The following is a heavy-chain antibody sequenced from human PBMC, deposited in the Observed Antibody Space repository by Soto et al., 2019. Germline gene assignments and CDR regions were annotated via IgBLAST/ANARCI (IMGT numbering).Heavy chain of an antibody. CDR3: AREPDDFWSGRPNYRGDP. D-gene: IGHD3-3*01. V-gene: IGHV4-4*07. CDR1: GGSISSYY. Sequence: SQTLSLTWTVSGGSISSYYWSWIRQPAGKGLEWIGRIYTSGSTNYNPSLKSRVTMSVDTSKNQFSLKLSSVTAADTAVYYCAREPDDFWSGRPNYRGDPWGQGTVVAVS. J-gene: IGHJ5*02. CDR2: IYTSGST.